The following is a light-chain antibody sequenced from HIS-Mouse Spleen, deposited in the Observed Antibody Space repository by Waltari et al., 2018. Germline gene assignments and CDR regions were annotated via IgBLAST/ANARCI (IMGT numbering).Light chain of an antibody. CDR1: QSVSSSY. Sequence: EIVLTQSPGTLSLSPGERATLSCRVSQSVSSSYLAWYQQKPGQAPRLLIYGASSRATGIPDRFSGSGSGTDFTLTISRLEPEDFAVYYCQQYGSPPATFGQGTKVEIK. V-gene: IGKV3-20*01. J-gene: IGKJ1*01. CDR3: QQYGSPPAT. CDR2: GAS.